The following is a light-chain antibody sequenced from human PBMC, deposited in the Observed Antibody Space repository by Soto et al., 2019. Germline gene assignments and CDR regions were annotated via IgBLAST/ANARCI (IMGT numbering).Light chain of an antibody. CDR3: QQYNNWPRT. CDR2: GAS. J-gene: IGKJ1*01. V-gene: IGKV3-15*01. Sequence: EIVLTQAPDTLCLSPGERATLSCRASQSVSSSYLAWYQQKPGQAPRLXIYGASTRATGIPARFSGSGSGTEFTLTISSLQSEDFAVYYCQQYNNWPRTFGQGTKVDIK. CDR1: QSVSSSY.